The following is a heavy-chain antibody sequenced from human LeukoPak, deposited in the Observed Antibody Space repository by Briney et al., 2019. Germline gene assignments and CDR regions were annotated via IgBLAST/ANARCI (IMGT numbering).Heavy chain of an antibody. J-gene: IGHJ4*02. CDR3: AREYSSGWYFGY. Sequence: ASVKVSCKASGYTFTSYYMHWVRQAPGQGLEWMGIINPSGGSTSYAQKFQGRVTMTRDTSTSTVYMELSGLRSEDTAVYYCAREYSSGWYFGYWGQGTLVTVSS. CDR2: INPSGGST. CDR1: GYTFTSYY. D-gene: IGHD6-19*01. V-gene: IGHV1-46*01.